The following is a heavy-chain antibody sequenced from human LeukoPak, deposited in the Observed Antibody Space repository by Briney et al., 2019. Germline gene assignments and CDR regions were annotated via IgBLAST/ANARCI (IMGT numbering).Heavy chain of an antibody. CDR2: ISSSSSYI. CDR1: GFTFSSYS. J-gene: IGHJ4*02. CDR3: ARDGEGAAVPYFFDY. D-gene: IGHD6-25*01. V-gene: IGHV3-21*01. Sequence: PGGSLRLSCAASGFTFSSYSMNWARQAPGKGLEWVSSISSSSSYIYYADSVKGRFTISRDNAKNSLYLQMNSLRAEDTAVYYCARDGEGAAVPYFFDYWGQGTLVTVSS.